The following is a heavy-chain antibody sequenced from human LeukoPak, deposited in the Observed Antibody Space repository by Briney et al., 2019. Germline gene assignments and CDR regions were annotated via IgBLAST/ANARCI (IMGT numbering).Heavy chain of an antibody. CDR3: ARKLGDY. Sequence: SETLSLTCGVSGGAITNYYWNWIRQPAGKGLEWIGRIYTSGSANYNPSLKSRVTMSIDTSKNQFSLKLSSVTAADTAVYYCARKLGDYWGQGTLVTVSS. CDR2: IYTSGSA. V-gene: IGHV4-4*07. CDR1: GGAITNYY. J-gene: IGHJ4*02. D-gene: IGHD1-7*01.